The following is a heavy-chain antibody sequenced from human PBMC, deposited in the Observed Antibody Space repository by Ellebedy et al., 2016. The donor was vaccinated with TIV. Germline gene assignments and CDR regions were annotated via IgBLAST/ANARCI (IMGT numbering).Heavy chain of an antibody. V-gene: IGHV3-66*01. D-gene: IGHD3-16*01. CDR3: ARDPGGGGDYGNNWFDP. J-gene: IGHJ5*02. CDR2: VYNDGGT. CDR1: GFTVSSYF. Sequence: GESLKISCAASGFTVSSYFMSWVRQAPGKGLEWVSIVYNDGGTNYTDSVKGRFTISRDTSKTPLYLQMNSLRAEDPAVYYCARDPGGGGDYGNNWFDPWGRGTLVTVSS.